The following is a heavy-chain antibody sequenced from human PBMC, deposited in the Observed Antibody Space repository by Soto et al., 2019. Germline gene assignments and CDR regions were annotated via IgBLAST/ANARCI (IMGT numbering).Heavy chain of an antibody. CDR3: AGWLRLSGNYPGSSDF. D-gene: IGHD1-26*01. Sequence: SETLSLTCTVSGSSITTYYWSWIRQPPGKRLEWIGYFYYSGSSNYNPSLESRVTISVDTSKNQFSLELSSVTAADTAIYYCAGWLRLSGNYPGSSDFCCTATIVT. J-gene: IGHJ3*01. CDR1: GSSITTYY. V-gene: IGHV4-59*01. CDR2: FYYSGSS.